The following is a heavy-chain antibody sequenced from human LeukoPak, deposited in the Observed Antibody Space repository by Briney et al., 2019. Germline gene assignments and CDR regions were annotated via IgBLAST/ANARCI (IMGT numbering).Heavy chain of an antibody. CDR1: GFTFSSYW. CDR2: IKQDGSEK. CDR3: ASSRSTASGSYRTGQFDP. D-gene: IGHD1-26*01. J-gene: IGHJ5*02. Sequence: GGSLRLSCAASGFTFSSYWMSWVRQAPGKGLEWVANIKQDGSEKYYVDSVKGRFTISRDNAKNSLYLQMNSLRAEDTAVYHRASSRSTASGSYRTGQFDPWGQGTLVTVSS. V-gene: IGHV3-7*01.